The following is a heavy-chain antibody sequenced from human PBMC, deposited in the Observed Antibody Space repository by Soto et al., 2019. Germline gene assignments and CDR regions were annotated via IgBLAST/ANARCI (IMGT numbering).Heavy chain of an antibody. V-gene: IGHV3-21*01. J-gene: IGHJ3*02. CDR1: GFTFSSYS. Sequence: GGSLRLSCAASGFTFSSYSMNWVRQAPGKGLEWVSSISSSSSYIYYADSVKGRFTISRDNAKNSLYLQMNSLRAEDTAVYYCARVDSGSLKNDAFDIWGQGTMVTVSS. CDR2: ISSSSSYI. D-gene: IGHD5-12*01. CDR3: ARVDSGSLKNDAFDI.